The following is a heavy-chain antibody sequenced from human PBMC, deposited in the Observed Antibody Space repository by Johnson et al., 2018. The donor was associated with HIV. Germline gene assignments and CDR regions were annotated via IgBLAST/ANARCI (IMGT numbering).Heavy chain of an antibody. CDR2: ISSSGSTL. CDR3: ARDRSLWFRELWPRDAFDM. Sequence: QVQLVESGGGLVKPGGSLRLSCAASGFTFSDYYLSWIRQAPGKGLEWVSYISSSGSTLYYADSVKGRFTISRDNAKNTLYLQMNSLRVADTAVYYCARDRSLWFRELWPRDAFDMWGQGTKITVSS. V-gene: IGHV3-11*04. D-gene: IGHD3-10*01. CDR1: GFTFSDYY. J-gene: IGHJ3*02.